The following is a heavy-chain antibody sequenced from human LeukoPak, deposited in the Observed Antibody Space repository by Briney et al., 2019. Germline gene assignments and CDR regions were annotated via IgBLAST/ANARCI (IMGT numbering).Heavy chain of an antibody. CDR3: ARSSKGTTMVRGFHFDH. Sequence: ASVKVSCKASGYTFTSYAMNWVRQAPGQGLEWMGWINTNTGNPTYAQGFTGRFVFSLDTSVSTAYLQISSLKAEDTAVYYCARSSKGTTMVRGFHFDHWGQGTLVTVSS. V-gene: IGHV7-4-1*02. J-gene: IGHJ4*02. CDR2: INTNTGNP. D-gene: IGHD3-10*01. CDR1: GYTFTSYA.